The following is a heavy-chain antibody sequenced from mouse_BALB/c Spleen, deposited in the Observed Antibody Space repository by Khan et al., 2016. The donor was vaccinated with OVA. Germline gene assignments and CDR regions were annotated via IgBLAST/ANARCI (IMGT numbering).Heavy chain of an antibody. J-gene: IGHJ4*01. CDR1: GFSLTNYG. CDR3: ARQTYFHYYVMDY. V-gene: IGHV2-6-1*01. D-gene: IGHD2-10*01. CDR2: IWSDGTT. Sequence: VELVESGPGLVAPSQSLSITCTISGFSLTNYGVHWVRQPPGKGLEWLVAIWSDGTTTYYSALKSRLTISKDNSKSQVFLKMDSRQTDDTAMYYCARQTYFHYYVMDYWGQGTSVTVSP.